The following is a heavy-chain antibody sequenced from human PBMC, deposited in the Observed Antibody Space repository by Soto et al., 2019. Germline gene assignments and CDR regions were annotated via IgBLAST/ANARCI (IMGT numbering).Heavy chain of an antibody. CDR1: GFTFSSYA. Sequence: HPGGSLRLSCAASGFTFSSYAMSWVRQAPGKGLEWVSAISGSGGSTYYADSVKGRFTISRDNSKNTLYLQMNSLRAEDTAVYYCFTNNTWLQNYYYYYYMDVWGKGTTVTVSS. V-gene: IGHV3-23*01. CDR2: ISGSGGST. J-gene: IGHJ6*03. CDR3: FTNNTWLQNYYYYYYMDV. D-gene: IGHD3-22*01.